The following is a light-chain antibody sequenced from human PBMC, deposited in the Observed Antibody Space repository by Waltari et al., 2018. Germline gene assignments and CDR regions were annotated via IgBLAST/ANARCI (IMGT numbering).Light chain of an antibody. J-gene: IGLJ2*01. CDR2: EQN. CDR3: HSRDVSGVGGT. V-gene: IGLV3-19*01. Sequence: TQDPAVSVAVGRTVRITCQGDRLRIYHASWCQQRPGQAPKLLIYEQNARPSGVPGRFSGSISDNTASLTITGAQAEDEAYYYCHSRDVSGVGGTFGGGTKLTVL. CDR1: RLRIYH.